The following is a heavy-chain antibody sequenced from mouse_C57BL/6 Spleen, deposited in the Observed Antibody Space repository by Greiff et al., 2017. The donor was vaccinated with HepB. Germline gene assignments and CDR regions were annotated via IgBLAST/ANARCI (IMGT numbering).Heavy chain of an antibody. CDR2: INPSSGYT. J-gene: IGHJ3*01. CDR1: GYTFTSYW. CDR3: ARSVDSSGYGFAY. D-gene: IGHD3-2*02. V-gene: IGHV1-7*01. Sequence: VQLQQSGAELAKPGASVKLSCKASGYTFTSYWMHWVKQRPGQGLEWIGYINPSSGYTKYNQKFKDKATLTADKSSSTAYMQLSSLTYEDSAVYCCARSVDSSGYGFAYWGQGTLVTVSA.